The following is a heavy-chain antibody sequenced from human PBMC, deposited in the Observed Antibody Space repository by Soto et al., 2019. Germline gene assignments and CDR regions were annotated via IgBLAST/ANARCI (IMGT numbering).Heavy chain of an antibody. V-gene: IGHV3-21*01. CDR3: AREGPIAVAVISYFDY. CDR1: GFTFSSYS. D-gene: IGHD6-19*01. Sequence: EVQLVESGGGLVKPGGSLRLSCAASGFTFSSYSMNWVRQAPGKGLEWVSSISSSSSYIYYADSVKGRFTISRDNAKNSLYLEMNSLRAEDTAVYYCAREGPIAVAVISYFDYWGQGTLVTVSS. J-gene: IGHJ4*02. CDR2: ISSSSSYI.